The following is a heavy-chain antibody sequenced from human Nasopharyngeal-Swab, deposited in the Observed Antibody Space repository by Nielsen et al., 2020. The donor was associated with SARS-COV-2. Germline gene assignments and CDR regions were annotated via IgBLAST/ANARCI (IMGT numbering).Heavy chain of an antibody. Sequence: VRQAPGKGLEWVSSISSSSSYIYYADSVKGRFTISRDNAKNSLYLQMNSLRAEDTAVYYCAREDDFWSGSTDYYYHYYMDVWDKGTTVTVSS. V-gene: IGHV3-21*01. D-gene: IGHD3-3*01. CDR2: ISSSSSYI. J-gene: IGHJ6*03. CDR3: AREDDFWSGSTDYYYHYYMDV.